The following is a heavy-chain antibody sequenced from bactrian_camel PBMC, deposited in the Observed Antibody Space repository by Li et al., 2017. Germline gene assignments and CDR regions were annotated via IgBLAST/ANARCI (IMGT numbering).Heavy chain of an antibody. CDR3: AAAPGDFGVQALAAMRTGDIWDENTK. V-gene: IGHV3S26*01. CDR2: IYTVAGST. CDR1: GLTFSGVC. D-gene: IGHD3*01. Sequence: QVQLVESGGGSVQAGGSLRLSCAASGLTFSGVCMAWFRQAPGKERERVAAIYTVAGSTSTDLSDSAKGRFTISQDNAKNTLYLQMNSLTPDDTAMYICAAAPGDFGVQALAAMRTGDIWDENTKWGQGTQVTVS. J-gene: IGHJ4*01.